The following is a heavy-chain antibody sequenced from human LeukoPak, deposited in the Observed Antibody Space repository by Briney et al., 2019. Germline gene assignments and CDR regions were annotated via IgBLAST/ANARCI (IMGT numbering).Heavy chain of an antibody. Sequence: GASVKVSCKVSGYTLTELSMHWVRQAPGKGLEWMGGFDPEDGETIYAQKFQGRVTMTEDTSTDTAYMELSSLRSEDTAVYYCATGFRSSGYYNYFDYWGQGTLVTVSS. CDR2: FDPEDGET. J-gene: IGHJ4*02. D-gene: IGHD3-22*01. CDR1: GYTLTELS. CDR3: ATGFRSSGYYNYFDY. V-gene: IGHV1-24*01.